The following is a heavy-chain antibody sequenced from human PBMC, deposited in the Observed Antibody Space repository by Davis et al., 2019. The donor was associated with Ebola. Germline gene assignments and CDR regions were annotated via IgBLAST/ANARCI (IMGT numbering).Heavy chain of an antibody. J-gene: IGHJ3*02. Sequence: SVKVSCKASGGTFSSYAISWVRQAPGQGLEWMGGIIPIFGTANYAQKFQGRVTITRDTSASTAYMELSSLRSEDTAVYYCASLLMAAAGTDAVDIWGQGTMVTVSS. CDR1: GGTFSSYA. CDR3: ASLLMAAAGTDAVDI. D-gene: IGHD6-13*01. V-gene: IGHV1-69*05. CDR2: IIPIFGTA.